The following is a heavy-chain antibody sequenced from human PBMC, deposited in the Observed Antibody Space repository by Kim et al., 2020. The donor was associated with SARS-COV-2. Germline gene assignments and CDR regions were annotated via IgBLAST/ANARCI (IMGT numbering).Heavy chain of an antibody. J-gene: IGHJ3*02. V-gene: IGHV4-31*03. D-gene: IGHD3-16*02. CDR1: GGSISSGGYY. CDR2: IYYSGST. CDR3: ARALTMITFGGVIVGAFDI. Sequence: SETLSLTCTVSGGSISSGGYYWSWIRQPPGKGLEWIGYIYYSGSTYYNPSLKSRVTISVDTSKNQFSLKLSSVTAADTAVYYCARALTMITFGGVIVGAFDIWGQGTMVTVSS.